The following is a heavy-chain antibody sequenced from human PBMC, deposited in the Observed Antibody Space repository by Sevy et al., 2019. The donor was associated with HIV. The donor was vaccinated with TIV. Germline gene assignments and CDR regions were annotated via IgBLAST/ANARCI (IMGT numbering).Heavy chain of an antibody. Sequence: GGSLRLSCAASGFTLSDSGVHWVRQAPGKGLEWVAFIQVDGREKFYTDSVKGRFTISRDSSKNTVYLQMNSLRGEDTAVYYCPTRPTAAWGQGTLVTVSS. CDR3: PTRPTAA. CDR2: IQVDGREK. CDR1: GFTLSDSG. V-gene: IGHV3-30*02. J-gene: IGHJ5*02.